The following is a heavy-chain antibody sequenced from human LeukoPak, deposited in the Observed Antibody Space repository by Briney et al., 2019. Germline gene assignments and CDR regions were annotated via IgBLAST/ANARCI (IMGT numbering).Heavy chain of an antibody. CDR1: GFTFSNAW. CDR3: TTDASQWRVIVVVAARVDY. CDR2: IKSKTDGGTT. Sequence: PGGSLILSCAASGFTFSNAWMSWVRQAPGKGLEWVGRIKSKTDGGTTDYAAPVKGRFTISSDDSKNTLYLQMNSLKTEDTAVYYCTTDASQWRVIVVVAARVDYWGQGTLVTVSS. V-gene: IGHV3-15*01. D-gene: IGHD2-15*01. J-gene: IGHJ4*02.